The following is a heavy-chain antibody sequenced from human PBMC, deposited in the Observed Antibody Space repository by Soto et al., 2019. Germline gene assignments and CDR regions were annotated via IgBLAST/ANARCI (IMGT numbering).Heavy chain of an antibody. CDR3: ARGAKNIYAMDV. V-gene: IGHV3-74*01. CDR2: IKFDGSST. Sequence: VQLVESGGGLVQPGGSLRLSFAASGFAFSTYWMHWVRQAPGKGLLWVARIKFDGSSTYSADSVKGRFTISRDDDKNTRYVQMNGLRVDDTAVSYCARGAKNIYAMDVWGQGTTFTVSS. CDR1: GFAFSTYW. J-gene: IGHJ6*02.